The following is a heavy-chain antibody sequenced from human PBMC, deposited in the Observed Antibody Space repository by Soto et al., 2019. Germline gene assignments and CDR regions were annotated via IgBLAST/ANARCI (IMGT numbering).Heavy chain of an antibody. V-gene: IGHV4-59*01. Sequence: SETLSLTCTVSGGSISSYYWSWIRQPPGKGLEWIGYIYYSGSTNYNPSLKSRVTISVDTSKNQFSLKLSSVTAADTAVYYCARDSLMCSGGSCYLNWFDPWGQGTPVTVSS. CDR3: ARDSLMCSGGSCYLNWFDP. CDR2: IYYSGST. D-gene: IGHD2-15*01. J-gene: IGHJ5*02. CDR1: GGSISSYY.